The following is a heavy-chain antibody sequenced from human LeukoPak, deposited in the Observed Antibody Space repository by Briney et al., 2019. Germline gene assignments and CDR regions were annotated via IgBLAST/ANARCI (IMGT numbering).Heavy chain of an antibody. V-gene: IGHV4-59*11. CDR2: IYYSGST. J-gene: IGHJ2*01. D-gene: IGHD6-6*01. Sequence: SETLSLTCTVSGGSISSHYWSWIRRPPGKGLEWIGYIYYSGSTNYNPSLKSRVTISVDTSKNQFSLKLSSVTAADTAVYYCARDYSSSRWYFDLWGRGTLVTVSS. CDR3: ARDYSSSRWYFDL. CDR1: GGSISSHY.